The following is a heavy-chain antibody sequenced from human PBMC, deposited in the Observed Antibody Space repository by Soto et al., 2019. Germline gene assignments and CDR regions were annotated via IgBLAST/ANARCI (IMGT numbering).Heavy chain of an antibody. CDR1: GGSISSGENF. CDR3: AGDTGTYPYYFDY. V-gene: IGHV4-30-4*01. CDR2: IHHSGST. J-gene: IGHJ4*02. Sequence: QVQLQESGPGLVKPSQTLSLTCTVSGGSISSGENFWNWIRQSPGKGLEWIGYIHHSGSTYYNPSLKSRLTISVDTSKNQISLKLNSVTAADTAVYYCAGDTGTYPYYFDYWGQGTLVTVSS. D-gene: IGHD1-26*01.